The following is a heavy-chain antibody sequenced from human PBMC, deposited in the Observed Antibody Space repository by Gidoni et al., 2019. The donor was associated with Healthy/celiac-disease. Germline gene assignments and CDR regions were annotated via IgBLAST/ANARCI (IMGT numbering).Heavy chain of an antibody. D-gene: IGHD3-10*01. Sequence: AASGVTFSSYWMSWVRQAPGKGLEWVANIKQDGSEKYYVDSVKGRFTISRDNAKNSLYLQMNSLRAEDTAVYYCASITMVRGVIIRSHWGQGTLVTVSS. J-gene: IGHJ4*02. CDR1: GVTFSSYW. CDR3: ASITMVRGVIIRSH. V-gene: IGHV3-7*03. CDR2: IKQDGSEK.